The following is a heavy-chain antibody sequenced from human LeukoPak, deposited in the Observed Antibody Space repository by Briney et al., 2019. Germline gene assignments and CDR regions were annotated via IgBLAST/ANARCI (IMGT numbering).Heavy chain of an antibody. J-gene: IGHJ4*02. V-gene: IGHV3-30*02. D-gene: IGHD6-19*01. CDR1: GFTFSSYG. Sequence: GGSLRLSCAASGFTFSSYGMHWVRQAPGKGLEWVAFIRYDGSNKYYADSVKGRFTISRDNSKNTLYLQMNSLRAEDTAVYYCAKKVGSVADAPPHDHDYWGQGTLVTVSS. CDR2: IRYDGSNK. CDR3: AKKVGSVADAPPHDHDY.